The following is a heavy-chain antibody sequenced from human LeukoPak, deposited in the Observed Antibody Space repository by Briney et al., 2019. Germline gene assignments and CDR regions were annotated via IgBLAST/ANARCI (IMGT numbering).Heavy chain of an antibody. CDR2: ISGSGGRT. Sequence: GGSLRLSCAASGFTFSSYAMSWVRQAPGKGLEWVSAISGSGGRTYYADSVKGRFTIARDNSKNTLYLQMNSLRAEDTAVYYCAKSGHSAAAGRSWFDPWGQGTLVTVSS. V-gene: IGHV3-23*01. D-gene: IGHD6-13*01. J-gene: IGHJ5*02. CDR3: AKSGHSAAAGRSWFDP. CDR1: GFTFSSYA.